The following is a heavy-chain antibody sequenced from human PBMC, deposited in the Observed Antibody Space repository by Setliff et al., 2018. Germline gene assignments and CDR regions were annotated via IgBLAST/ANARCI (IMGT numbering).Heavy chain of an antibody. J-gene: IGHJ4*02. D-gene: IGHD6-19*01. CDR2: INPNNGKT. V-gene: IGHV1-18*01. Sequence: ASVKVSCKASGYSFSDSAVNWVRQAPGQGLEWMGWINPNNGKTNYAQKIQGRVTMTTDTSTSTAYMDLRSLRSDDTATYYCARDGVAGLPVDWGQGTLVTVSS. CDR1: GYSFSDSA. CDR3: ARDGVAGLPVD.